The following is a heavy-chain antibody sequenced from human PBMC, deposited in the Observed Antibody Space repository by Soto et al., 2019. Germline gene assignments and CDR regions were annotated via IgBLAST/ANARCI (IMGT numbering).Heavy chain of an antibody. V-gene: IGHV4-34*01. Sequence: SETLSLTCAVYGGSFSGYYWSWIRQPPGKGLEWIGEINHSGSTNYNPSLKSRVTISVDTSKNQFSLKLSSVTAADTAVYYCARAQKTGTYYFDYWGQGTLVTVSS. D-gene: IGHD1-1*01. CDR1: GGSFSGYY. CDR3: ARAQKTGTYYFDY. J-gene: IGHJ4*02. CDR2: INHSGST.